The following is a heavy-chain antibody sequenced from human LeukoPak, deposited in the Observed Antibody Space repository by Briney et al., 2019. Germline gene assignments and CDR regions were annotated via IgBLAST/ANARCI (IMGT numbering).Heavy chain of an antibody. D-gene: IGHD5-18*01. CDR1: GYTFTGYY. J-gene: IGHJ4*02. Sequence: VASVKVSCKASGYTFTGYYMHWVRQAPGQGLEWMGWINPNSGGTNYAQKFQGRVTMTRDTSISTAYMELRSLRSDDTAVYYCAITAMVNRFFDYWRQGTLVTVSS. CDR3: AITAMVNRFFDY. V-gene: IGHV1-2*02. CDR2: INPNSGGT.